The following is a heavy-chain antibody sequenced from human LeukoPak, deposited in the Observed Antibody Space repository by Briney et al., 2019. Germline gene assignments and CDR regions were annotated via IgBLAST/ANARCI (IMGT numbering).Heavy chain of an antibody. J-gene: IGHJ3*02. CDR1: GGSISSGSYY. D-gene: IGHD2-8*02. CDR3: ASPDLVGGDAFDI. CDR2: IYTSGST. Sequence: SQTLSLTCTVSGGSISSGSYYSSWIRQPAGKGLEWIGRIYTSGSTNYNPSLKSRVTISVDTSKNQFSLKLSSVTAADTAVYYCASPDLVGGDAFDIWGQGTMVIVYS. V-gene: IGHV4-61*02.